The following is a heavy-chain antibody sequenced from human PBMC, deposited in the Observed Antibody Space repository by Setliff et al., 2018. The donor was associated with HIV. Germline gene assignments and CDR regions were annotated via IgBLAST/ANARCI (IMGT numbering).Heavy chain of an antibody. CDR1: GFSFRTYW. V-gene: IGHV3-7*01. J-gene: IGHJ3*01. D-gene: IGHD3-9*01. CDR3: VREGEYFDTIGHYLVRRFFDL. CDR2: MKYDGTEI. Sequence: PGESLKISCAASGFSFRTYWMSWVRQAPGKGLGWVANMKYDGTEIYYVDAVKGRFTISRDNAKKSVFLHMNSLRGEDTAVYYCVREGEYFDTIGHYLVRRFFDLWGQGTMVTVSS.